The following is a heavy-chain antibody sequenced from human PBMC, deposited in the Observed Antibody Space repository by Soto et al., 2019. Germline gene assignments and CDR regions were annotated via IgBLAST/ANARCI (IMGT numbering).Heavy chain of an antibody. Sequence: QVQLQESGPGLVKPSGTLSLTCAVSSGSISSSNWWSWVRQPPGKGLEWIGEIYHSGSTNYNPSLKSRVTISVDESKNQFSLKLSSVTAADTAVYYCARLAAGATQINWFDPWGQGTLVTVSS. CDR3: ARLAAGATQINWFDP. CDR1: SGSISSSNW. J-gene: IGHJ5*02. D-gene: IGHD2-8*02. CDR2: IYHSGST. V-gene: IGHV4-4*02.